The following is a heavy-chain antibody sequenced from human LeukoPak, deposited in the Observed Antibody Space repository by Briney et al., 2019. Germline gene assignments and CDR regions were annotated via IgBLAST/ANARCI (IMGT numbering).Heavy chain of an antibody. Sequence: GGSLRLSCVASGFTFSNAWMSWVRQAPGKGLEWVGRIKSKSNGGTTDYAAPVKGRFTISRDDSKNTLYLQMNSLKTEDTAVYYCTTDGGPPAAGDYFDHWGQGTLVTVSS. D-gene: IGHD6-25*01. V-gene: IGHV3-15*01. CDR1: GFTFSNAW. J-gene: IGHJ4*02. CDR2: IKSKSNGGTT. CDR3: TTDGGPPAAGDYFDH.